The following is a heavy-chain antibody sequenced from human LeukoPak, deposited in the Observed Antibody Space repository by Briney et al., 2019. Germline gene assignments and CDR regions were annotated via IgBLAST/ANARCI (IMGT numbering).Heavy chain of an antibody. CDR2: ISSSSSYI. V-gene: IGHV3-21*01. CDR3: ARGSLVGLRNDAFDI. Sequence: GGSLRLSCAASGFTFSSYSMNWVRQAPGKGLEWVSSISSSSSYIYYADSVKGRFTISRDNAKNSLYLQMNSLRAEDTAVYYCARGSLVGLRNDAFDIWGQGTMVTVSS. D-gene: IGHD4-17*01. J-gene: IGHJ3*02. CDR1: GFTFSSYS.